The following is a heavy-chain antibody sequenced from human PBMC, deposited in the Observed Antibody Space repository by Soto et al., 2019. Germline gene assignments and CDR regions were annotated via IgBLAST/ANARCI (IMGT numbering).Heavy chain of an antibody. CDR2: IFPLTDIP. Sequence: SVKVSCKASGGTFRNYPINWVRQAPGQGLEWMGSIFPLTDIPDYAQNFQARLTITADKSTSTAYMELSSLTSDDTAMYFCARGPLVVLNYFESWGQGTLVTVSS. CDR1: GGTFRNYP. CDR3: ARGPLVVLNYFES. V-gene: IGHV1-69*04. J-gene: IGHJ4*02.